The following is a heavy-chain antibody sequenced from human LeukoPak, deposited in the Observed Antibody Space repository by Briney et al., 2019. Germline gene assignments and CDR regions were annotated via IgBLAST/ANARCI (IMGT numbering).Heavy chain of an antibody. Sequence: SETLSLTCAVYGGSLSGYYWTWIRQPPGKGLEWIGEINYSGGTNYHPSLKSRVTISVDTSKNQFSLKLSSVTAADTAVYYCARVPTTPRARTQFLWNWGQGTLVTVSS. J-gene: IGHJ4*02. V-gene: IGHV4-34*01. CDR2: INYSGGT. CDR3: ARVPTTPRARTQFLWN. CDR1: GGSLSGYY. D-gene: IGHD4-11*01.